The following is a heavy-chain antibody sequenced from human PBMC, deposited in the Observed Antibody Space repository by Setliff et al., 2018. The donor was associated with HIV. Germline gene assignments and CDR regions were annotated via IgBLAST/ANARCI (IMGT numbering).Heavy chain of an antibody. CDR3: STWQVDFNKDY. CDR2: IDDSGSI. V-gene: IGHV4-34*01. CDR1: TESLTRYD. D-gene: IGHD2-15*01. J-gene: IGHJ4*02. Sequence: SETLSLTCAVYTESLTRYDWAWIRQSPEKGLEWIGEIDDSGSIIYNPSLQSRVTMSADTSKNHFSLKLTSVTAADTAVYYCSTWQVDFNKDYWGQGTLVTVSS.